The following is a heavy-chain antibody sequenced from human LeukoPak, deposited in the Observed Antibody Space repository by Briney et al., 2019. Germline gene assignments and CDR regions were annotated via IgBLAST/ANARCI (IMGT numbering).Heavy chain of an antibody. CDR3: AKGAIVGATRDYFVY. D-gene: IGHD1-26*01. Sequence: GRSLRLSCAASGFTFDDYAMHWVRQAPGKGLEWVSGISWNSGSIGYADSVKGRFTISRDNAKNSLYLQMNSLRAEDTALYYCAKGAIVGATRDYFVYWGQGTLVTVSS. CDR1: GFTFDDYA. V-gene: IGHV3-9*01. CDR2: ISWNSGSI. J-gene: IGHJ4*02.